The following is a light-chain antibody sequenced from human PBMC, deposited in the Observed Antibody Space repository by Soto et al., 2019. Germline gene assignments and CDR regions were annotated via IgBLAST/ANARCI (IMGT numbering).Light chain of an antibody. CDR3: MQATQFPRT. CDR1: QSLVHSGGNTY. CDR2: EIS. Sequence: DIVMTQTPLSSPVTLGQPASISCRSSQSLVHSGGNTYLTWLRQRPGQPPRLLIYEISRRFSGVPDRISGSGAGTEFTLSISRVEAEDVGVYYCMQATQFPRTFGQGTKVEIK. V-gene: IGKV2-24*01. J-gene: IGKJ1*01.